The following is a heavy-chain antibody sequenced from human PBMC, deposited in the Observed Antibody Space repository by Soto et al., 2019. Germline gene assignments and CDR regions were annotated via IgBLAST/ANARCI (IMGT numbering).Heavy chain of an antibody. Sequence: PSETLSLTCTVSGGSISSGGYYWSWIRQHPGKGLEWIGYIYYSGSTYYNPSLKSRVTISVDTSKNQFSLKLSSVTAADTAVYYCARGALRFLEWLSARFDPWGQGTLVTVSS. D-gene: IGHD3-3*01. CDR2: IYYSGST. CDR3: ARGALRFLEWLSARFDP. J-gene: IGHJ5*02. V-gene: IGHV4-31*03. CDR1: GGSISSGGYY.